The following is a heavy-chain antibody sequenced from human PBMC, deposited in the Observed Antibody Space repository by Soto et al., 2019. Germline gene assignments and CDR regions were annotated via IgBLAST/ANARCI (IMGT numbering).Heavy chain of an antibody. CDR3: AASILYSGMDG. Sequence: PGASLKISCKGSGYTFTNYWIGWVRQMPGKGLEWMGIIYPGDSDTKYNPSFQGQVTISADKSITTTYLQWSSLKASDTAIYDCAASILYSGMDGWGKGTTVTVYS. CDR1: GYTFTNYW. J-gene: IGHJ6*04. CDR2: IYPGDSDT. V-gene: IGHV5-51*01.